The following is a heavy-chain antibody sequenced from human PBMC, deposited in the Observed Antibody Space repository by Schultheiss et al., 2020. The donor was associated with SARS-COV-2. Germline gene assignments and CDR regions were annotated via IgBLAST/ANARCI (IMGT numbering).Heavy chain of an antibody. D-gene: IGHD5-18*01. V-gene: IGHV4-34*01. CDR3: ARHSGYSYADAFDY. Sequence: SETLSLTCAVYGGSFSGYYWSWVRQPPGKGLEWIGEIYHSGSTYYNPSLKSRVTISVDTSKNQFSLKLSSVTAADTAVYYCARHSGYSYADAFDYWGQGTLVTVSS. CDR1: GGSFSGYY. CDR2: IYHSGST. J-gene: IGHJ4*02.